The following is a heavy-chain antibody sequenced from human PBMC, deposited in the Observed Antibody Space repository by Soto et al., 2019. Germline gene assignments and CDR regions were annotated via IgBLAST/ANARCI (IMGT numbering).Heavy chain of an antibody. CDR1: GGTFSSYT. V-gene: IGHV1-69*01. Sequence: QVQLVQSGAEVKKPGSSVKVSCKASGGTFSSYTFTWVRQAPGQGLEWMGGIIPLFGTANYAQKFQGRVTITADESTSTAYMQLSSLRSEDTAMYYCARECYGDYGNPFDYWGQGTLVTVSS. CDR3: ARECYGDYGNPFDY. D-gene: IGHD4-17*01. CDR2: IIPLFGTA. J-gene: IGHJ4*02.